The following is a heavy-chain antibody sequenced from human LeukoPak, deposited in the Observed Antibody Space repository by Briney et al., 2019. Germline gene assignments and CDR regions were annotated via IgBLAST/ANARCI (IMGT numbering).Heavy chain of an antibody. J-gene: IGHJ4*02. CDR1: GYTLTELS. CDR2: FDPEDGET. CDR3: ARALRDTIFGVVTPLDY. V-gene: IGHV1-24*01. Sequence: ASVKVSCKVSGYTLTELSMHWVRQAPGKGLEWMGGFDPEDGETIYAQKFQGRVTMTEDTSTDTAYMELSSLRSDDTAVYYCARALRDTIFGVVTPLDYWGQGTLVTVSS. D-gene: IGHD3-3*01.